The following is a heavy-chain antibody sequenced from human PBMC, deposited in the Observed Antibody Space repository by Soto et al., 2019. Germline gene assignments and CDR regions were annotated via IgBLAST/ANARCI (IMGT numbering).Heavy chain of an antibody. CDR2: ISGSGANT. D-gene: IGHD1-1*01. Sequence: EVQLLESGGGLVQPGGSLRLSCAASGITFSNHALSWVRQAPGKGLEWVSGISGSGANTHYADSVKGRFNISRDNSKNTPSPQMNSLSPDCTAVYFCAKERGGGTSSVPGYFDYWGRGTPVTVSS. CDR1: GITFSNHA. J-gene: IGHJ4*02. V-gene: IGHV3-23*01. CDR3: AKERGGGTSSVPGYFDY.